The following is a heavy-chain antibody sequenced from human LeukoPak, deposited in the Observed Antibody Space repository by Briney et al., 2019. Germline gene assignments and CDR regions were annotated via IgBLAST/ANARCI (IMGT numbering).Heavy chain of an antibody. V-gene: IGHV5-10-1*01. D-gene: IGHD6-19*01. Sequence: KVSCKASGYTFTGYYMHWVRQAPGQGLEWMGRIDPGDSYTNYSPSFQGHVTISADKSISTAYLQWSSLKASDTAMYYCARHYSSGSDFDYWGQGTLVTVSS. CDR3: ARHYSSGSDFDY. CDR1: GYTFTGYY. CDR2: IDPGDSYT. J-gene: IGHJ4*02.